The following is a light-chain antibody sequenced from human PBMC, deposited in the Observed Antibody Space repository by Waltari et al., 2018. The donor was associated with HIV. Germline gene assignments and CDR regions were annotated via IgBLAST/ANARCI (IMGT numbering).Light chain of an antibody. V-gene: IGLV2-14*03. CDR1: ISDVRDYTTIS. J-gene: IGLJ2*01. CDR3: SSYETGVTVT. CDR2: GVD. Sequence: QSILTQPASVSGYLGQSITISCTGPISDVRDYTTISVSWYQHHPGKVPKLLIYGVDDRPSGVSSRFSCSKSGNTASLTISGLQPEDEAVYYCSSYETGVTVTFGGGTKVTVL.